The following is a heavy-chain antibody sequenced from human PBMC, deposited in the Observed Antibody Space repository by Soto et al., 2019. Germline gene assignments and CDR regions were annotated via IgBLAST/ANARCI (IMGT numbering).Heavy chain of an antibody. J-gene: IGHJ4*02. CDR2: IKQDGSEK. CDR1: GFTFSSYW. V-gene: IGHV3-7*05. D-gene: IGHD3-22*01. Sequence: GGSLRLSCAASGFTFSSYWMSWVRQATGKGLEWVANIKQDGSEKYYVDSVKGRFTISRDNAKNSLYLQMNSLRAEDTAVYYCARVYYDSSGALPFDYWGQGTLVTVSS. CDR3: ARVYYDSSGALPFDY.